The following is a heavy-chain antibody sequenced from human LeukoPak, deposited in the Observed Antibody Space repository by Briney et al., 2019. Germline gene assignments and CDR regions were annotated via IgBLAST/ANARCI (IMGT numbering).Heavy chain of an antibody. CDR3: AREITMVRGVTHDTFDI. J-gene: IGHJ3*02. V-gene: IGHV3-74*01. CDR1: GFTFSSYW. Sequence: GGSLRLSCAASGFTFSSYWMHWVRQAPGKGLVWVSRINSDGSSTSYADSVKGRFTISRDNAKNTLYLQMNSLRAEDTAVYYCAREITMVRGVTHDTFDIWGQGTMVTVSS. CDR2: INSDGSST. D-gene: IGHD3-10*01.